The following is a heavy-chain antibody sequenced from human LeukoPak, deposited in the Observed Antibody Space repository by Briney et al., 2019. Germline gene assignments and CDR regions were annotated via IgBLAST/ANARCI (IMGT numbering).Heavy chain of an antibody. D-gene: IGHD5-18*01. CDR3: TWIRKALGGFDT. Sequence: PGESLRLSCAASGMKFSDAWMIWVRQAPGKGPEWVGRIKSYGSGGTTDYGAPVKGRFTISRDDSKNMVYLQMNSLETEDTAVYYCTWIRKALGGFDTWGQGTMVTVSS. V-gene: IGHV3-15*01. J-gene: IGHJ3*02. CDR2: IKSYGSGGTT. CDR1: GMKFSDAW.